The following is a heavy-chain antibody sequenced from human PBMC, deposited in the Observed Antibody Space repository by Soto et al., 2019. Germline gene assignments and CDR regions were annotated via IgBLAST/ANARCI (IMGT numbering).Heavy chain of an antibody. J-gene: IGHJ5*01. CDR3: ARGRYCLTGRCFPNWFDS. CDR2: IYKSATT. Sequence: TLSLTCSVSGDSISNLDYFWAWIRQPPGQALEYIGYIYKSATTYYNPSFESRVAISVDTSKSQVSLNVTSVTAADTAVYFCARGRYCLTGRCFPNWFDSWGQGALVTVSS. D-gene: IGHD7-27*01. V-gene: IGHV4-30-4*01. CDR1: GDSISNLDYF.